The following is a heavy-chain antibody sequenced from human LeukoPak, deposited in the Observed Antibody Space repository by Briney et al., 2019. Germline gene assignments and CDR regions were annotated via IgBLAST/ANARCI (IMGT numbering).Heavy chain of an antibody. J-gene: IGHJ4*02. CDR3: SGGGDDFWSGYYNYY. V-gene: IGHV3-73*01. CDR1: GLTFSGSA. Sequence: GGSLSLSCAASGLTFSGSAMHWVRQASGKGLEWVGRIRSKANSYATAYAASVKGRFTISRDDSKNTAYLQMNSLKTEDTAVYYCSGGGDDFWSGYYNYYWGQGTLVTVSS. CDR2: IRSKANSYAT. D-gene: IGHD3-3*01.